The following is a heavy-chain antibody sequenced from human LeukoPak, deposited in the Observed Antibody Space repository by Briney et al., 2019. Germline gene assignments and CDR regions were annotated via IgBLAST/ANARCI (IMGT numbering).Heavy chain of an antibody. D-gene: IGHD3-22*01. Sequence: GGSLRLSCAASGFTFSSYSMNWVRQAPGKGLEWVSSISSSGNYISYADSVKGRFTISRDNAKNSLSLQMNSLRAEDTAVYYCAKAPIYDSSGYYREYDYWGQGTLVTVSS. V-gene: IGHV3-21*04. CDR3: AKAPIYDSSGYYREYDY. CDR2: ISSSGNYI. J-gene: IGHJ4*02. CDR1: GFTFSSYS.